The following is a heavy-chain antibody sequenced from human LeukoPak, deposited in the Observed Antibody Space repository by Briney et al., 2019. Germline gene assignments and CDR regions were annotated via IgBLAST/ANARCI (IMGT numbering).Heavy chain of an antibody. J-gene: IGHJ4*02. CDR3: ARDIHLGDRGLPDY. CDR2: FDPEDGET. D-gene: IGHD3-16*01. CDR1: GYTLTELS. Sequence: ASVKVSCKVSGYTLTELSMHWVRQAPGKGLEWMGGFDPEDGETIYAQKFQGRVTMTEDTSTDTAYMGLSSLRSEDTAVYYCARDIHLGDRGLPDYWGQGTLVTVSS. V-gene: IGHV1-24*01.